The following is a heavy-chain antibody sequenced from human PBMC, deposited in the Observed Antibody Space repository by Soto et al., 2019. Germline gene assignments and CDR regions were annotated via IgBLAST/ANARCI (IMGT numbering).Heavy chain of an antibody. J-gene: IGHJ6*02. Sequence: GGSLRLSCAASGFTFSSYGMHWVRQAPGKLLVCVAVIWYDGSNIYYADSVKGRFNISRDNSNFTLYLQIDSLRAEDTAVYYCARELIITGTLENGMDVWGQGTTVTVSS. CDR1: GFTFSSYG. CDR3: ARELIITGTLENGMDV. V-gene: IGHV3-33*01. D-gene: IGHD1-7*01. CDR2: IWYDGSNI.